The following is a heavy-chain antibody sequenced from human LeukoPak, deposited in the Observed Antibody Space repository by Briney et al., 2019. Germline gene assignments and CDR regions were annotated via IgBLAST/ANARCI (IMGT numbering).Heavy chain of an antibody. CDR2: ISGSDDNT. J-gene: IGHJ4*02. CDR3: AKHQYSSGWYLNY. D-gene: IGHD6-19*01. CDR1: GFTFSSNA. Sequence: GGSLRLSCAASGFTFSSNAMSWVRQAPGKGLEWVSAISGSDDNTYDADSVKGRFTISRDNSKNTLYLQMNSLRAEDTVVYYCAKHQYSSGWYLNYWGQGTLVTVSS. V-gene: IGHV3-23*01.